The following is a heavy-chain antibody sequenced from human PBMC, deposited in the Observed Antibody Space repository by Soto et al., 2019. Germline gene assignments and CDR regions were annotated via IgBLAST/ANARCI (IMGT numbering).Heavy chain of an antibody. Sequence: QVQLQESGPGLVKPSGTLSLTCAVSGDSISSTNWWSWVRQPPGKGLEWIGEVYHSGSINYNPSVKSRVTTSVDKSKNQFSLKLSSVTAADTAVYYCARVMVRGVIINMDVWGQGTTVIVSS. CDR3: ARVMVRGVIINMDV. D-gene: IGHD3-10*01. V-gene: IGHV4-4*02. J-gene: IGHJ6*02. CDR2: VYHSGSI. CDR1: GDSISSTNW.